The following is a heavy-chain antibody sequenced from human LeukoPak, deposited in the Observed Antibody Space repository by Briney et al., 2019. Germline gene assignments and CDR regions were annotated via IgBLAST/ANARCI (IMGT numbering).Heavy chain of an antibody. CDR1: GGSFSGYY. CDR3: ARERYYYGSGRPWNYYYGMDV. CDR2: INHSGST. J-gene: IGHJ6*02. Sequence: SETLSLTCAVYGGSFSGYYWSWIRQPPGKGLEWIGEINHSGSTNYNPSLKSRVTISVDTSKNQFSLKLSSVTAADTAVYYCARERYYYGSGRPWNYYYGMDVWGQGTTVTVSS. V-gene: IGHV4-34*01. D-gene: IGHD3-10*01.